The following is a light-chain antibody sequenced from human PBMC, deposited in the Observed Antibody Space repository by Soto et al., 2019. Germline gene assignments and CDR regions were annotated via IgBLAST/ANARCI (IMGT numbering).Light chain of an antibody. CDR2: DAS. V-gene: IGKV3-11*01. CDR1: QSVSSY. Sequence: EIVLTQSPATLSLSPGERATLSCRASQSVSSYLAWYQRKPGQAPRLLIYDASNRATGIPARFSGSGSGTDFTLTISSLEPEDFAVYYFQQRSNWPPITFGQGTRLEIK. J-gene: IGKJ5*01. CDR3: QQRSNWPPIT.